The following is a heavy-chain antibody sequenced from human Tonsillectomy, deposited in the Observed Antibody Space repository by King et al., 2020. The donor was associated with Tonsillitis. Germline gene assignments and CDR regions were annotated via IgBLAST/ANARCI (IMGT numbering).Heavy chain of an antibody. J-gene: IGHJ4*02. CDR3: ARDWAGGSGTSVDS. D-gene: IGHD3-10*01. V-gene: IGHV1-2*02. Sequence: VQLVESGAEVKKPGASVKVSCKASGYTFTGYFTHWVRQAPGQGLEWMGWINPNSGGTKYAQNFQGRVTMTRDTSTSTAYMQLSRLRSDDTAVYYCARDWAGGSGTSVDSWGQGTLVTVSS. CDR2: INPNSGGT. CDR1: GYTFTGYF.